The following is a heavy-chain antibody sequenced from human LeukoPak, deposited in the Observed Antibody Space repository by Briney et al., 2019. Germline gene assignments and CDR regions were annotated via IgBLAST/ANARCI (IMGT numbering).Heavy chain of an antibody. CDR2: LSGSGGGT. J-gene: IGHJ3*01. D-gene: IGHD3-10*01. CDR3: AKDRTPYSRSGGYYLGAFDL. CDR1: GLSISSYA. V-gene: IGHV3-23*01. Sequence: GGSLSLTCTASGLSISSYAMTWVRRAQGQGLELVSSLSGSGGGTWYAGAVKGRFTISRDNSNNVMYLQMNSLRAEDTAVYYCAKDRTPYSRSGGYYLGAFDLWGHGTMVTVSS.